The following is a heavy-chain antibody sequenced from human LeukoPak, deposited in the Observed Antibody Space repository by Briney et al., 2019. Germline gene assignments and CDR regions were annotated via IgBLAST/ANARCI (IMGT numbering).Heavy chain of an antibody. Sequence: PGRSLRLSCAASGFTFSSYAMHWVRQAPGKGLEWVAVISYDGSNKYYADSVKGRFTISRDNSKNMLYLEMSSLRAEDTAVYYCVREENMKPVAGSFDYWGQGTLVSVSS. V-gene: IGHV3-30*04. CDR2: ISYDGSNK. CDR3: VREENMKPVAGSFDY. CDR1: GFTFSSYA. J-gene: IGHJ4*02. D-gene: IGHD6-19*01.